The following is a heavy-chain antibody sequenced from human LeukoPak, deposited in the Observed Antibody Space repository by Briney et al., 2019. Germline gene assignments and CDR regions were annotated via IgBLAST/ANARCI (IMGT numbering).Heavy chain of an antibody. V-gene: IGHV3-23*01. CDR2: ISGSGGST. CDR3: AKTGSGWSFDY. Sequence: GGSLRLSCAASGFTFSSYGMHWVRQAPGKGLEWVSAISGSGGSTYYADSVRGRFTISRDNSKNTLYLQMNGLRAEDTAVYYCAKTGSGWSFDYWGQGTLVTVSS. CDR1: GFTFSSYG. J-gene: IGHJ4*02. D-gene: IGHD6-19*01.